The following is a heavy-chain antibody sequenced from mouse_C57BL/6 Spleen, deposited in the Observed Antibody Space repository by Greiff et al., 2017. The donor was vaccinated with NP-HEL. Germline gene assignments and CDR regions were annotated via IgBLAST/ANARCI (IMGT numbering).Heavy chain of an antibody. CDR1: GYSITSGYY. CDR2: ISYDGSN. J-gene: IGHJ4*01. Sequence: ESGPGLVKPSQSLSLTCSVTGYSITSGYYWNWIRQFPGNKLEWMGYISYDGSNNYNPSLKNRISITRDTSKNQVFLKLNSVTTEDTATYYCARDWDDYAMDYWGQGTSVTVSS. V-gene: IGHV3-6*01. D-gene: IGHD4-1*01. CDR3: ARDWDDYAMDY.